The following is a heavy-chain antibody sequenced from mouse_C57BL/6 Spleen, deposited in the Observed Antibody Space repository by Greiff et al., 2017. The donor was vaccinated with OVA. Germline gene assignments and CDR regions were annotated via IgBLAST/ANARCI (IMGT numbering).Heavy chain of an antibody. D-gene: IGHD1-1*01. CDR2: IYPGSGNT. CDR1: GYTFTDYY. J-gene: IGHJ1*03. V-gene: IGHV1-76*01. Sequence: QVQLKESGAELVRPGASVKLSCKASGYTFTDYYINWVKQRPGQGLEWIARIYPGSGNTYYNEKFKGKATLTAEKSSSTAYMQLSSLTSEDAAVYFCARDTTVVEGYFDVWGTGTTVTVSS. CDR3: ARDTTVVEGYFDV.